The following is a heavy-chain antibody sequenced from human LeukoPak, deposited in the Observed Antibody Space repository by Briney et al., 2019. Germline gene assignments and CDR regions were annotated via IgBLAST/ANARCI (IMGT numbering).Heavy chain of an antibody. V-gene: IGHV3-30*18. CDR1: GFTFSSYG. CDR2: ISYDGSNK. D-gene: IGHD2-15*01. J-gene: IGHJ6*02. Sequence: GGSLRLSCAASGFTFSSYGMHWVRQAPGKGLEWVAVISYDGSNKYYADSVKARFTISRDNSKNTLYPQMNSLRAEDTAVYYCAKEGRYCSGGSCYSYYGMDVWGQGTTVTASS. CDR3: AKEGRYCSGGSCYSYYGMDV.